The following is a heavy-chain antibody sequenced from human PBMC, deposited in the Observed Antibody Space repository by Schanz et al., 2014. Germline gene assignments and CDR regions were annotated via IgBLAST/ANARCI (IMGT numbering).Heavy chain of an antibody. D-gene: IGHD2-15*01. CDR2: FIVDSGNT. Sequence: EVQLLESGGGLVRPGGSLRLSCAASGFTFSNYAMSWVRQAPGKGLEWVSGFIVDSGNTYYAGSVKGRFSISRDYSKNTLYLQMSSLRAEDTAIYYCAKARRNSNCSGGRCFHCSYYGMDVWGQGTTVTVS. CDR1: GFTFSNYA. CDR3: AKARRNSNCSGGRCFHCSYYGMDV. V-gene: IGHV3-23*01. J-gene: IGHJ6*02.